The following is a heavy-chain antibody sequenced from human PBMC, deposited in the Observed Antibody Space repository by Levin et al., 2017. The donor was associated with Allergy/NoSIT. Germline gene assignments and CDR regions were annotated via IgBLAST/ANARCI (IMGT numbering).Heavy chain of an antibody. CDR2: ISGSGGST. Sequence: LSLTCAASGFTFSSSAMSWVRQAPGKGLEWVSAISGSGGSTYYADSVKGRFTTSRDNSKNTLYLQMNSLRAEDTAVYYGAKALDYYGSGVWAVDIWGQGTMVTVSS. D-gene: IGHD3-10*01. CDR1: GFTFSSSA. J-gene: IGHJ3*02. CDR3: AKALDYYGSGVWAVDI. V-gene: IGHV3-23*01.